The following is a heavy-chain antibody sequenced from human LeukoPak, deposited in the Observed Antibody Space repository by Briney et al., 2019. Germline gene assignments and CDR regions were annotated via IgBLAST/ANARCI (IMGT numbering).Heavy chain of an antibody. CDR3: TRRLMTTVNDY. CDR2: IRSKANDHAT. V-gene: IGHV3-73*01. D-gene: IGHD4-17*01. J-gene: IGHJ4*02. CDR1: GFTFSGSA. Sequence: QAGGSLRLSCAASGFTFSGSAMRWVRQSPGKGLEWVGRIRSKANDHATAYAASVGGRFTISRDDSKNTAYLQMNSLKTEDTAVYYCTRRLMTTVNDYWGQGTLVTVSS.